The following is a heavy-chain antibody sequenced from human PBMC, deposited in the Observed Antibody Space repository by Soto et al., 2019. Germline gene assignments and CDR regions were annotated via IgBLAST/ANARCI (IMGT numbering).Heavy chain of an antibody. Sequence: QVQLVESGGGLVKPGGSLRLSCAGSGFTFSDYYMSWIRQAPGKGLEWVSYMSSSGDVIYYADSVKGRFTISRDNAKNSLYLQMNSLRVEDTAVYYCARDLGYYASDGYFDYWGQGTLVTVSS. CDR3: ARDLGYYASDGYFDY. D-gene: IGHD3-22*01. V-gene: IGHV3-11*01. J-gene: IGHJ4*02. CDR2: MSSSGDVI. CDR1: GFTFSDYY.